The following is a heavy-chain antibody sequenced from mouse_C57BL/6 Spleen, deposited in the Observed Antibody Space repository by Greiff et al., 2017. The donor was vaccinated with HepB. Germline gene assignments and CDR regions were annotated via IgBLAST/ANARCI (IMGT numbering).Heavy chain of an antibody. CDR3: TTGAYYSNYRGAWFAY. J-gene: IGHJ3*01. Sequence: EVQRVESGAELVRPGASVKLSCTASGFNIKDDYMHWVKQRPEQGLEWIGWIDPENGDTEYASKFQGKATITADTSSNTAYLQLSSLTSEDTAVYYCTTGAYYSNYRGAWFAYWGQGTLVPVSA. CDR2: IDPENGDT. D-gene: IGHD2-5*01. CDR1: GFNIKDDY. V-gene: IGHV14-4*01.